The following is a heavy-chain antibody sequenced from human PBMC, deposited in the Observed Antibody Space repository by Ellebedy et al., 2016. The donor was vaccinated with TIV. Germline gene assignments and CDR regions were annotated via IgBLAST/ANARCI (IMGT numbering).Heavy chain of an antibody. V-gene: IGHV3-30*18. D-gene: IGHD1-7*01. J-gene: IGHJ3*02. CDR2: ISYDGGNT. Sequence: GGSLRLXXAASGFTFGTYGMHWVRQARGKGLEWVAVISYDGGNTHYTDSVKGRLTISRDNSKSTVYLQMNSLRAEDTAVYYCAKEFTSGVNYHSCDIWGQGTKVTVSS. CDR1: GFTFGTYG. CDR3: AKEFTSGVNYHSCDI.